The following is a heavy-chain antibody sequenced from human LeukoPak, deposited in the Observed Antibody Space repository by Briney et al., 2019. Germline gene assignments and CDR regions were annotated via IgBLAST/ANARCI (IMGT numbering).Heavy chain of an antibody. V-gene: IGHV3-48*01. J-gene: IGHJ4*02. CDR2: ISGSSSTI. Sequence: GGSLRLSCAASGFTFSSYTMNWVRQAPGKGLEWVSYISGSSSTIYYADSVKGRFTISRDNAKNSLYLQMNSLRAEDTAVYYCARGDFWSGYYTPYYFDYWGQGTLVTVSS. CDR1: GFTFSSYT. CDR3: ARGDFWSGYYTPYYFDY. D-gene: IGHD3-3*01.